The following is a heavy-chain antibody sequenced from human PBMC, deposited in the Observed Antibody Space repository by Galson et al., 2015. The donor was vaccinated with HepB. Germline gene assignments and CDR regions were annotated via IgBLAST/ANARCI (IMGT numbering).Heavy chain of an antibody. CDR1: GSTFSHYY. D-gene: IGHD1-1*01. CDR2: VNPNGGGT. CDR3: ARSSLYNWNGYDAFDI. Sequence: SVTVSCKASGSTFSHYYIHWVRQAPAQGLEWMGWVNPNGGGTDYAQKFQGRVSLTGDTSISTAYMELTDMKSDDTAVYYCARSSLYNWNGYDAFDIWGQGTLVTVSS. V-gene: IGHV1-2*02. J-gene: IGHJ3*02.